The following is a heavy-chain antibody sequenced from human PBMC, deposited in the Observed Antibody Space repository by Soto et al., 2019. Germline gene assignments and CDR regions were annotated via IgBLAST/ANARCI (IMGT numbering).Heavy chain of an antibody. CDR1: GDSVYSSSAA. D-gene: IGHD3-10*01. CDR2: TFYRSKWFY. J-gene: IGHJ4*02. CDR3: ARLSVMRVRTSNYFGDY. Sequence: PSQTLSLTCAISGDSVYSSSAAWNWIRQSPSRGLEWLGRTFYRSKWFYDYARSVQSRIVINPDTSKNQFSLKLSSVTAADTAVYYCARLSVMRVRTSNYFGDYWGQGTLVTVSS. V-gene: IGHV6-1*01.